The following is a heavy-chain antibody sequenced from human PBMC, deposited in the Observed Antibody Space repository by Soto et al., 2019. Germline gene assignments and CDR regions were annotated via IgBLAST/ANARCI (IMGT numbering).Heavy chain of an antibody. V-gene: IGHV3-11*05. Sequence: QVQLVESGGGLVKPGGSLRLSCAASGFTFSDYYMRWIRQAPGKGLEWVSYISSSSSYTNYADSVKGRFTISRDNAKNSLYLQMNSLRAEDTAVCYCARVIFYGIPNWYFDLWGRGTLVTVSS. CDR2: ISSSSSYT. D-gene: IGHD3-9*01. CDR3: ARVIFYGIPNWYFDL. J-gene: IGHJ2*01. CDR1: GFTFSDYY.